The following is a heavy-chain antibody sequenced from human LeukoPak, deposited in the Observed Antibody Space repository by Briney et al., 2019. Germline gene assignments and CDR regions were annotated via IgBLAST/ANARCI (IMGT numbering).Heavy chain of an antibody. J-gene: IGHJ4*02. V-gene: IGHV4-59*01. Sequence: SKTLSLTCTVSGGSTSNFCWTWIRQPPGKGLEWIGCLCYSGSTNYNPSLNGRVTFSLDTSKNQFSLNLISVTAADTALYYCARGHSAYALDYWGQGTLVTVSS. CDR2: LCYSGST. CDR1: GGSTSNFC. CDR3: ARGHSAYALDY. D-gene: IGHD5-12*01.